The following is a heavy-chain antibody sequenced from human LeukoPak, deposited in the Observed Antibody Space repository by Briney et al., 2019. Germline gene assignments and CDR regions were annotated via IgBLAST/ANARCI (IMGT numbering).Heavy chain of an antibody. J-gene: IGHJ6*03. Sequence: GGSLRLSCAASGFTFSSYSMNWVRQAPGKGLEWVSSISSSSSYIYYADSVKGRFTISRDNAKNSLYLQMNSLRAEDTAVYYCARVVALNYYYYMDVWGKGTTVTVSS. CDR3: ARVVALNYYYYMDV. D-gene: IGHD2-15*01. V-gene: IGHV3-21*01. CDR1: GFTFSSYS. CDR2: ISSSSSYI.